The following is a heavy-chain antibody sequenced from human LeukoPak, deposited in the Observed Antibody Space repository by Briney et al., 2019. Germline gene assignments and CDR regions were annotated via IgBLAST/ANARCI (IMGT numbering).Heavy chain of an antibody. CDR2: INPSGGST. J-gene: IGHJ4*02. V-gene: IGHV1-46*01. CDR1: GYTFTSYY. D-gene: IGHD3-22*01. CDR3: ARGLLGGHDSSGYPDY. Sequence: ASVKVSCKASGYTFTSYYMHWVRQAPGQGLEWMGIINPSGGSTSYAQKFQGRVTMTRDTSTSTVYMELSSLRSEDTAVYYCARGLLGGHDSSGYPDYWGQGTLVTVPS.